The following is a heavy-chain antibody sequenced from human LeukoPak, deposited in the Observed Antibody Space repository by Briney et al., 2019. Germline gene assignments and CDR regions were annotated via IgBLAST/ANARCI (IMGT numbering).Heavy chain of an antibody. CDR3: ARNVGY. J-gene: IGHJ4*02. CDR2: IYSGGST. CDR1: GLTVSNNY. V-gene: IGHV3-53*01. Sequence: GVSLRLSCAVSGLTVSNNYMSWVRQAPGKGLEWVSVIYSGGSTYDADSVKGRFTISRDNSKNTVYLQMNSLRDEDTAVYYCARNVGYWGQGTLVTVSS. D-gene: IGHD1-26*01.